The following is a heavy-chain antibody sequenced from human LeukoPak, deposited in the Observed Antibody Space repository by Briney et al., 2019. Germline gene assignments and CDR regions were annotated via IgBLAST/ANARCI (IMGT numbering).Heavy chain of an antibody. CDR3: ANDYRSGSFHDF. CDR1: GFAFSSYA. Sequence: GGSLRLPCAASGFAFSSYAMSWVRQPPGKGLEWVSVISRRDDYTYYADSVKGRFTISRDNSKNTLYLQMNTLRAEDTAVYYCANDYRSGSFHDFWGQGTLVTVSS. J-gene: IGHJ4*02. CDR2: ISRRDDYT. D-gene: IGHD3-10*01. V-gene: IGHV3-23*01.